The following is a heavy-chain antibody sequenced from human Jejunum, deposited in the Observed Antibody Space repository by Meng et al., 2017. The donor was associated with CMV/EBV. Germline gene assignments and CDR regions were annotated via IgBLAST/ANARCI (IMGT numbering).Heavy chain of an antibody. Sequence: SSGGSYWTWIRQTPGRGLEWIGYISYSGSTYYNPSLASRVSISVDTSKNQFSLSLSSVTAADTAVYYCALYCGGGTCQVSDAFDIWGQGTMVTVSS. CDR1: SSGGSY. J-gene: IGHJ3*02. CDR3: ALYCGGGTCQVSDAFDI. D-gene: IGHD2-15*01. CDR2: ISYSGST. V-gene: IGHV4-30-4*08.